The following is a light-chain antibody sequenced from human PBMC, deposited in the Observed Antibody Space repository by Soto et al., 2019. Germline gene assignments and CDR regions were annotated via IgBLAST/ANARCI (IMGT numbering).Light chain of an antibody. J-gene: IGLJ1*01. CDR3: SSYTSGSTLV. CDR2: EVS. V-gene: IGLV2-14*01. CDR1: TSDVGGYNY. Sequence: LTQPASVSGSPGQSITISCTGTTSDVGGYNYVSWYQQHPGKAPKLMIYEVSNRPSGVSNRFSGSKSGNTASLTISGLQTSDEADYYCSSYTSGSTLVFGTGTKVTVL.